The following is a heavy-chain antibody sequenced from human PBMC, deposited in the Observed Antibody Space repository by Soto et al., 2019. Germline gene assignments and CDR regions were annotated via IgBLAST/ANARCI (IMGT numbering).Heavy chain of an antibody. CDR3: ARAPVVPAAIGHYYYYYYMDV. Sequence: ASVKVSCKASGYTFTSYVISWVRQAPGQGLEWMGWISAYNGNTNYAQKLQGRVTMTTDTSTSTAYMELRSLRSDDTAVYYCARAPVVPAAIGHYYYYYYMDVWGKGTTVTVSS. J-gene: IGHJ6*03. CDR2: ISAYNGNT. CDR1: GYTFTSYV. V-gene: IGHV1-18*01. D-gene: IGHD2-2*01.